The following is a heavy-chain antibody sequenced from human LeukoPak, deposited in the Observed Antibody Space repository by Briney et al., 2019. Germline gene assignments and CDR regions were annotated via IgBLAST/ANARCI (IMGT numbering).Heavy chain of an antibody. V-gene: IGHV3-49*04. CDR3: TRDSGSYYPNWFDP. J-gene: IGHJ5*02. Sequence: GGSLRLSCAASGFTFSNYAMSWVRQAPGKGLEWIGFIRGKAFGGTTEYAAFVKGRFSISRDDSKSIAYLQMNSLKIEDTAVYYCTRDSGSYYPNWFDPWGQGTLVTVSS. CDR1: GFTFSNYA. D-gene: IGHD1-26*01. CDR2: IRGKAFGGTT.